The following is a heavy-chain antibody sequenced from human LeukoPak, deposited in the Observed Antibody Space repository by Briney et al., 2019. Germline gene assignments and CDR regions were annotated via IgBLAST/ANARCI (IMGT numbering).Heavy chain of an antibody. CDR1: GFTFSSYG. Sequence: GGSLRLSCAASGFTFSSYGMSWVRQAPGKGLEWVLAISGSGGSTYYADSVKGRFTISRDNSKNTLSLQMNSLRVEDTAVYHCARDLAWGAFDYWGQGTLVTVSS. V-gene: IGHV3-23*01. CDR3: ARDLAWGAFDY. CDR2: ISGSGGST. J-gene: IGHJ4*02. D-gene: IGHD7-27*01.